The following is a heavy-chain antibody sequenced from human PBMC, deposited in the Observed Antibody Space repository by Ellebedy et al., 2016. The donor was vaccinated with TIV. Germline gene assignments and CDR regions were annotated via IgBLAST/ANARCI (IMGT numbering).Heavy chain of an antibody. CDR1: GGSFSGYY. CDR2: ITHSGST. CDR3: ARHGLSGIPAVDY. J-gene: IGHJ4*02. V-gene: IGHV4-34*01. Sequence: MPSETLSLTCAVYGGSFSGYYWSWIRQPPGKGLEWIGEITHSGSTNYNPSLKSRVTISVDTSKNQFSLNLSSVTAADTAVYYCARHGLSGIPAVDYWGQGTLVTVSS. D-gene: IGHD3-10*01.